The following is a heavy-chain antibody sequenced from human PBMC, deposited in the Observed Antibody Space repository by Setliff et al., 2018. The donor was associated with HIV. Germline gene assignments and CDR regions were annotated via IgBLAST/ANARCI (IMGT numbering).Heavy chain of an antibody. Sequence: SVKVSCKASGGTFSSYAISWVRQAPGQGLEWMGGIIPIFGTANYAQKFQGRVTITTDESTSTAYMELSSLRSEDTAVYYCARGGGIAAAGGDAFDIWGQGTMVT. CDR2: IIPIFGTA. J-gene: IGHJ3*02. V-gene: IGHV1-69*05. CDR1: GGTFSSYA. CDR3: ARGGGIAAAGGDAFDI. D-gene: IGHD6-13*01.